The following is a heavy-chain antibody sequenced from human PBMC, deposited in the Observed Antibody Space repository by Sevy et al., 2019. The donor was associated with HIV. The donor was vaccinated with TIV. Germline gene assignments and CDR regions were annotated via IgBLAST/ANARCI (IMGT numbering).Heavy chain of an antibody. D-gene: IGHD6-25*01. CDR3: ARESIAAGVEAFDV. Sequence: GGSLRLSCAASGFIVSRHWMSWVRQAPGKGLEWVANIKEDGSGKYYVDSVKGRFTISKDNAKNSLYLQMNSLRVEDTAVYFCARESIAAGVEAFDVWGHGTMVTVSS. CDR1: GFIVSRHW. J-gene: IGHJ3*01. V-gene: IGHV3-7*03. CDR2: IKEDGSGK.